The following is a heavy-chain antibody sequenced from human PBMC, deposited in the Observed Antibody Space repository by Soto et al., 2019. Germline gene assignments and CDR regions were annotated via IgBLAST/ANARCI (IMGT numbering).Heavy chain of an antibody. CDR2: ISTSGST. V-gene: IGHV4-4*07. Sequence: SETLSLTCTVSSDSISSYYWTWIRQPAGKGLEWIGRISTSGSTNHNPSLKGRVTMSVDTSKKQVSLNLTSVTAADTAVYYCARENILLAASGKRDFDYWGQGTLVTVSS. CDR1: SDSISSYY. J-gene: IGHJ4*02. CDR3: ARENILLAASGKRDFDY. D-gene: IGHD6-13*01.